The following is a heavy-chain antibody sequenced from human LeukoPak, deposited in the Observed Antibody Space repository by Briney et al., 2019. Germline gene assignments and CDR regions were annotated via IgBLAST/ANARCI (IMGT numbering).Heavy chain of an antibody. D-gene: IGHD3-3*01. CDR3: ARGTLRVLEWSGFDP. Sequence: SETLSLTCTVSGGSISSYYGTWIRQPPGKGLEWIGNIYYNGNTNYNPSLKSRVTMSVDTSNNHFSLRLSSVTAADTAVYYCARGTLRVLEWSGFDPWGQGTLVTVSS. J-gene: IGHJ5*02. CDR1: GGSISSYY. V-gene: IGHV4-59*01. CDR2: IYYNGNT.